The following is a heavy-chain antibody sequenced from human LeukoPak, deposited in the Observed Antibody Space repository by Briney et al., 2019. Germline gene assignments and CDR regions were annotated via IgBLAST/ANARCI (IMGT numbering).Heavy chain of an antibody. V-gene: IGHV1-46*01. CDR1: GYTFTSYY. CDR3: ARAGEWLVHFDY. D-gene: IGHD6-19*01. Sequence: ASVKVSCKASGYTFTSYYMHWVRQAPGQGLEWMGIINPSGGSTSYAQKFQGRVSMTRDTSTSTVYMELTSLRSEDTAVYYCARAGEWLVHFDYWGQGTLVTVSS. J-gene: IGHJ4*02. CDR2: INPSGGST.